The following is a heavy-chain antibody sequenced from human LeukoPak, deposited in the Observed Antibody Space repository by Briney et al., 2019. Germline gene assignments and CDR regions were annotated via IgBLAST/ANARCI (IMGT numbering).Heavy chain of an antibody. CDR1: GFTFDNYA. J-gene: IGHJ4*02. CDR3: ARDALNGALDY. V-gene: IGHV3-9*01. CDR2: ISWNSGYI. Sequence: GGSLRLSCAASGFTFDNYAMHWVRQAPGKGLEWLSIISWNSGYIGYADSVKGRFTISRDNAKNSLYLEMNSLRVDDTAVYYCARDALNGALDYWGQGTLVTASS.